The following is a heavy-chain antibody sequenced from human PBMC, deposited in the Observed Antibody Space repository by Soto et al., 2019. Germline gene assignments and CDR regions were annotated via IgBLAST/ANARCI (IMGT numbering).Heavy chain of an antibody. Sequence: PSETLSLTCAVYGGSFSGYDWSWIRQPPGKGLEWIGEINHSGSTNYNPSLKSRVTISVDTSKNQFSLKLSSVTAADTAVYYCARHAVGPAAISYYYYGMDVWGQGTTVTVSS. V-gene: IGHV4-34*01. J-gene: IGHJ6*02. D-gene: IGHD2-2*01. CDR2: INHSGST. CDR3: ARHAVGPAAISYYYYGMDV. CDR1: GGSFSGYD.